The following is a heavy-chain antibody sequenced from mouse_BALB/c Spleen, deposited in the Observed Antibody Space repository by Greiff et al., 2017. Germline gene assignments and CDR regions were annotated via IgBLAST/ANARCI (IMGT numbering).Heavy chain of an antibody. CDR2: ISSGGST. J-gene: IGHJ4*01. CDR3: ARDRGYDGYAMDY. V-gene: IGHV5-6-5*01. CDR1: GFTFSSYA. D-gene: IGHD2-14*01. Sequence: EVKLVESGGGLVKPGGSLKLSCAASGFTFSSYAMSWVRQTPEKRLEWVASISSGGSTYYPDSVKGRFTISRDNARNILYLQMSSLRSEDTAMYYCARDRGYDGYAMDYWGQGTSVTVSS.